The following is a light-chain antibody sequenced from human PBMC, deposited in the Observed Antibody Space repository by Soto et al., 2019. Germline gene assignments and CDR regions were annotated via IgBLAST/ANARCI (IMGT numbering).Light chain of an antibody. CDR1: QGISTY. J-gene: IGKJ1*01. CDR2: AAS. Sequence: DIQMTHSPSSLSASVGDRVTITCRASQGISTYLVWYQQKPGTVPKLLIFAASTLQSGVPSRFSGSGSGTDFTLTIISLQPEDVATYYCQNYNGAPWTFGQGTKVESK. CDR3: QNYNGAPWT. V-gene: IGKV1-27*01.